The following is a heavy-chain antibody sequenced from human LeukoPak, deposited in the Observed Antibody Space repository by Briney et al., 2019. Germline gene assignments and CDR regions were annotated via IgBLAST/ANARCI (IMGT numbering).Heavy chain of an antibody. CDR3: ARYYYGMDV. CDR2: ISFNSVIM. J-gene: IGHJ6*02. Sequence: GGSLRLSCVASGFNFDDYAMHWVRQVPGKGLEWVSSISFNSVIMNYADSVKGRFTISRDNAKNSLYLQMNSLRAEDTAVYYCARYYYGMDVWGQGTTVTVSS. V-gene: IGHV3-9*01. CDR1: GFNFDDYA.